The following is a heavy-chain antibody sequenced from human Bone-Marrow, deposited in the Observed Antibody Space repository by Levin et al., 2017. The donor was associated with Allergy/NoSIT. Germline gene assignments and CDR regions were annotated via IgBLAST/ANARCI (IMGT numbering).Heavy chain of an antibody. CDR1: GFTFSSYA. CDR2: ISGSGGST. J-gene: IGHJ4*02. Sequence: GGSLSLSCAASGFTFSSYAMSWVRQAPGKGLEWVSAISGSGGSTYYADSVKGRFTISRDNSKNTLYLQMNSLRAEDTAVYYCAKGGRQQLVRPRFDYWGQGTLVTVSS. V-gene: IGHV3-23*01. D-gene: IGHD6-13*01. CDR3: AKGGRQQLVRPRFDY.